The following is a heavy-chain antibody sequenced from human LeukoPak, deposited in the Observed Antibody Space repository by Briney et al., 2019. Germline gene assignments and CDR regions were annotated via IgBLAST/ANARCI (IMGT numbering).Heavy chain of an antibody. CDR3: AKDPGGRFSHMDV. Sequence: QAGGSLRLSCAASGFTFSSYGMHWVRQAPGKGLEWVAFIRYDENKRYYADSVKGRFTISRDNSKNTLYLQMNSLRGEDTAVYYCAKDPGGRFSHMDVWGKGTTVTISS. CDR2: IRYDENKR. CDR1: GFTFSSYG. J-gene: IGHJ6*04. D-gene: IGHD1-26*01. V-gene: IGHV3-30*02.